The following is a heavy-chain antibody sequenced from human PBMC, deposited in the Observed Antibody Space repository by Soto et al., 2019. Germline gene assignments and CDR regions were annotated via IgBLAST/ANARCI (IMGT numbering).Heavy chain of an antibody. CDR3: ARKPHYDFWSGYYWDYYYYGMDV. CDR2: IFYSGST. J-gene: IGHJ6*02. D-gene: IGHD3-3*01. V-gene: IGHV4-31*03. Sequence: SETLSLTCTVSGGSISSGGYYWSWIRHHPGKGLEWIGYIFYSGSTFYSPSLKSRVTISVDTARNQFSLNLRSVTAADTAVYYCARKPHYDFWSGYYWDYYYYGMDVWGQGTTVTVSS. CDR1: GGSISSGGYY.